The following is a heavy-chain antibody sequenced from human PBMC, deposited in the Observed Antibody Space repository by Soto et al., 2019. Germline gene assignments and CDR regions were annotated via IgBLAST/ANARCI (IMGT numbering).Heavy chain of an antibody. J-gene: IGHJ5*02. CDR2: IIPILGIA. CDR1: GGTFSSYT. V-gene: IGHV1-69*02. D-gene: IGHD2-15*01. CDR3: ARVNGYCSGGRCYSGVSNWFEP. Sequence: QVQLVQSGAEVKKPGSSVKVSCKASGGTFSSYTISWVRQAPGPGLEWMGRIIPILGIANYAQKFQGRVAMTADKSTSAAYMELSSLRSEDTAVYYCARVNGYCSGGRCYSGVSNWFEPWGQGTLVTVSS.